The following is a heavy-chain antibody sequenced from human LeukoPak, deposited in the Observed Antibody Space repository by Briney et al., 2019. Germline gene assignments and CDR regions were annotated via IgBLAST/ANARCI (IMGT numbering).Heavy chain of an antibody. CDR2: ISSSSSYI. V-gene: IGHV3-21*01. Sequence: GGSPRPSCAASGFTFSSYSMNWVRQAPGKGLEWVSSISSSSSYIHYADSVKGRFSISRDNAKNSLYLQMNSLRAEDTAVYYCAKSAGDYGYFDYWGQGTLVTVSS. J-gene: IGHJ4*02. CDR3: AKSAGDYGYFDY. CDR1: GFTFSSYS. D-gene: IGHD4-17*01.